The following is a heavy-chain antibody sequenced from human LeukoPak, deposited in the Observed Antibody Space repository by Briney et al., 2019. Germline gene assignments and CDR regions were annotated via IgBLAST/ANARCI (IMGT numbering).Heavy chain of an antibody. CDR1: GFTFSSYE. CDR2: ISSSGSTI. J-gene: IGHJ4*02. D-gene: IGHD1-1*01. V-gene: IGHV3-48*03. Sequence: GGSLRLSCAASGFTFSSYEMNWVRQAPGKGLEWVSYISSSGSTIYYADSVKGRFTISRDNAKNSLYLQMNSLRVEDTAVYYCARDLGTPSDYWGQGTLVTVSS. CDR3: ARDLGTPSDY.